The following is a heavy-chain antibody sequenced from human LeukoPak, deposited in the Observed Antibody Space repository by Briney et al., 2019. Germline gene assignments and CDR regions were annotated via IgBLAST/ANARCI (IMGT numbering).Heavy chain of an antibody. J-gene: IGHJ4*02. CDR3: ARDLAAAESDY. V-gene: IGHV3-30*14. CDR2: ISYDGSNK. D-gene: IGHD6-13*01. CDR1: GFTFSSYA. Sequence: GGSLRLSCAASGFTFSSYAMHWVRQAPGKGLEWVAVISYDGSNKYYADSVKGRFTISRDKSKNTLYLQMNSLRAEDTAVYYCARDLAAAESDYWGQGTLVTVAS.